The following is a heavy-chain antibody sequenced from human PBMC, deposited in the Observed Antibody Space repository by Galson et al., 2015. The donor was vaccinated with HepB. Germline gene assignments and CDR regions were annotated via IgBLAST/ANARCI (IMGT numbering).Heavy chain of an antibody. D-gene: IGHD2-2*01. J-gene: IGHJ5*02. V-gene: IGHV3-15*07. CDR3: AKTRGVPAARRPFDP. CDR2: IKSKTDGGTT. Sequence: SLRLSCAASGFTFSNAWMNWVRQAPGKGLEWVGRIKSKTDGGTTDYAAPVKGRFTISRDDSKNTLYLQMNSLKTEDTAVYYCAKTRGVPAARRPFDPWGQGTLVTVSS. CDR1: GFTFSNAW.